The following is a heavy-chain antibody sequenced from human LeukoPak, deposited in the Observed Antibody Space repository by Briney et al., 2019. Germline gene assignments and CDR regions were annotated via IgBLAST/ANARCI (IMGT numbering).Heavy chain of an antibody. V-gene: IGHV1-8*01. J-gene: IGHJ5*02. D-gene: IGHD1-1*01. CDR1: GYTLTSYG. CDR3: ARDNWGRGNWFDP. CDR2: MNPNSGNT. Sequence: ASVKVSCKASGYTLTSYGINWVRQATGQGLEWMGWMNPNSGNTGYAQKFQGRVTMTRNTSISTAYMELSSLRSEDTAVYYCARDNWGRGNWFDPWGQGTLVTVSS.